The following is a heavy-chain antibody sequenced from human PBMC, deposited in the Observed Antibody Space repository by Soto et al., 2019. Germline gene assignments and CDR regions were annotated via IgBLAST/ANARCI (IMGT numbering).Heavy chain of an antibody. J-gene: IGHJ6*02. CDR2: IYYSGET. CDR1: GDSISRYY. Sequence: QVQLQESGPGLVKPSETLSLTCTVSGDSISRYYWSWIRLSPGKGLEWIGYIYYSGETNYNPSVKSRVTISVDRTKNQFSLKLSSVTAADTAVYYCARDQGGEFLKGSGIDVWGQGTTVTVSS. D-gene: IGHD3-10*01. CDR3: ARDQGGEFLKGSGIDV. V-gene: IGHV4-59*01.